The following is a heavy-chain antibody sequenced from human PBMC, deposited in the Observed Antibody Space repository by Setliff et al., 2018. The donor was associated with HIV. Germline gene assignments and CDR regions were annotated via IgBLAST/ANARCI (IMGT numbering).Heavy chain of an antibody. CDR1: GGSISSYY. Sequence: TLSLTCTVSGGSISSYYWSWIRQPPGKGLEWIGYIYYSGSTNYNPSLKSRVTISVDTAKNQFSLKLSSVTAADTAVYYCARVVPLRDSSGSIDYWGQGTLVTAPQ. D-gene: IGHD6-19*01. V-gene: IGHV4-59*01. CDR2: IYYSGST. J-gene: IGHJ4*02. CDR3: ARVVPLRDSSGSIDY.